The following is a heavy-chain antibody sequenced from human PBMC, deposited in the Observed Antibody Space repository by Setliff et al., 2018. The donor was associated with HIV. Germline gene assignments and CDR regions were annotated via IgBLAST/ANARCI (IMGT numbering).Heavy chain of an antibody. D-gene: IGHD3-3*01. V-gene: IGHV3-7*05. CDR1: GFIFNDYW. Sequence: GGSLRLSCAASGFIFNDYWMIWVRQPPGRGLEWVATLNQDGINKYYVDSVRGRFTISRDNARNSLSLQMDSLRAEDTAVYYCARETIWSGHSYFDYWGQGTLVTVSS. CDR3: ARETIWSGHSYFDY. CDR2: LNQDGINK. J-gene: IGHJ4*02.